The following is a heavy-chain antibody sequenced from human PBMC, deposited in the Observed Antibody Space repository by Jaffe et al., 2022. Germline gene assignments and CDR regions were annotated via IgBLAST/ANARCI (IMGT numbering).Heavy chain of an antibody. D-gene: IGHD3-9*01. CDR1: GFSFSSNG. J-gene: IGHJ4*02. CDR3: AKRGRYTADILTGYVES. Sequence: QVQLVESGGGVVQPGGSLRLSCAASGFSFSSNGMHWVRQAPGKGLEWVASIRYDGSNTYYADSVKGRFTISRDNSKNTLYLQMNSLRVEDTAVYYCAKRGRYTADILTGYVESWGQGILVTVSS. V-gene: IGHV3-30*02. CDR2: IRYDGSNT.